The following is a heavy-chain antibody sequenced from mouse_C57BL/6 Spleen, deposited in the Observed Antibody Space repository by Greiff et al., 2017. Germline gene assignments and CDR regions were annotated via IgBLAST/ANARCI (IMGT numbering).Heavy chain of an antibody. D-gene: IGHD2-1*01. V-gene: IGHV14-3*01. Sequence: EVQLVESVAELVRPGASVKLSCTASGFNIKNTYMHWVKQRPEQGLEWIGRIDPANGNTKYAPKFQGKATITADTSSNTAYLQLSSLTSEDTAIYYCAGAIYYGNSAWFAYWGQGTLVTVSA. CDR1: GFNIKNTY. CDR2: IDPANGNT. J-gene: IGHJ3*01. CDR3: AGAIYYGNSAWFAY.